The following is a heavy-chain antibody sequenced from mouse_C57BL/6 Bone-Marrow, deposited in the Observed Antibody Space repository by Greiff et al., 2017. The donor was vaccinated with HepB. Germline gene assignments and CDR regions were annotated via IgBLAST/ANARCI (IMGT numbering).Heavy chain of an antibody. CDR2: IYPGSGNT. J-gene: IGHJ4*01. CDR1: GYTFTDYY. CDR3: ARRGSTMVTTDYAMDY. V-gene: IGHV1-76*01. Sequence: QVQLKQSGAELVRPGASVKLSCKASGYTFTDYYINWVKQRPGQGLEWIARIYPGSGNTYYNEKFKGKATLTAEKSSSTAYMQLSSLTSEDSAVYFCARRGSTMVTTDYAMDYWGQGTSVTVSS. D-gene: IGHD2-2*01.